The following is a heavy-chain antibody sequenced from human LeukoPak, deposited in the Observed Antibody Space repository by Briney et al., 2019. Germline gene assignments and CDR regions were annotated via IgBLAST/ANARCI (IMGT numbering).Heavy chain of an antibody. Sequence: GGSLRLSCAASGFTFSSYAMHWVRQAPGKGLEWVAVISYDGSNEYYADSVKGRFTISRDNSKNTLYLQMNSLRAEDTAVYYCARVRVPYNYDSSGPLDYWGQGTLVTVSS. CDR3: ARVRVPYNYDSSGPLDY. D-gene: IGHD3-22*01. J-gene: IGHJ4*02. CDR1: GFTFSSYA. V-gene: IGHV3-30-3*01. CDR2: ISYDGSNE.